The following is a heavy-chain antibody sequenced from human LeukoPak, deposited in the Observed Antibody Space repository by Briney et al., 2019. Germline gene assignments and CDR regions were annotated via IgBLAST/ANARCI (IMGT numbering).Heavy chain of an antibody. CDR3: ARGPTTVTKAGSAFDI. J-gene: IGHJ3*02. CDR1: GGSFSGYY. Sequence: SETLSLTCAVYGGSFSGYYWSWIRQPPGKGLEWIGEINHSGSTNYNPSLKSRVTISVDTSKNQFSLKLSSVTAADTAVYYCARGPTTVTKAGSAFDIWGQGTMVTVSS. D-gene: IGHD4-11*01. V-gene: IGHV4-34*01. CDR2: INHSGST.